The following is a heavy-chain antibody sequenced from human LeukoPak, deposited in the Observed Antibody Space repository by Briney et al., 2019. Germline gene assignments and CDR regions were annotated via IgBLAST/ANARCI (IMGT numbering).Heavy chain of an antibody. CDR3: AGGYNYGSTYYYMDV. CDR1: GGSISSGSYY. CDR2: IYTSGST. J-gene: IGHJ6*03. V-gene: IGHV4-61*02. D-gene: IGHD5-18*01. Sequence: SETLSLTCTVSGGSISSGSYYWSWIRQPAGKGLEWIGRIYTSGSTNYNPSLKSRVTISVDTSKNQFSLKLSSVTAADTAVYYCAGGYNYGSTYYYMDVWGKGTTVTISS.